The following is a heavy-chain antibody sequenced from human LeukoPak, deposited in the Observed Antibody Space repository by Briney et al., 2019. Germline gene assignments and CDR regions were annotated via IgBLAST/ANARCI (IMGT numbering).Heavy chain of an antibody. D-gene: IGHD3-10*01. J-gene: IGHJ4*02. CDR2: IYSSGST. V-gene: IGHV4-4*07. Sequence: SETLSLTCTVSGGSINNYYWSWIRQAAGKGLEWIGRIYSSGSTKTNPSLKSRVTMSVDMSKNQFSLRLSSVTAADTAVYYCARGNNYGSFNDFWGQGTLVTVSS. CDR1: GGSINNYY. CDR3: ARGNNYGSFNDF.